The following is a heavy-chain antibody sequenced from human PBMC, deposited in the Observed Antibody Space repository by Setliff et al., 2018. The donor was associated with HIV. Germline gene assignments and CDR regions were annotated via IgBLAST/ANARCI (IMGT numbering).Heavy chain of an antibody. CDR3: ARRVLTSSDYFDY. Sequence: SGPTLVNPTETLTLTCTVSGFSLSNARMGVSWIRQPPGKALEWLARIDWDDDTHYNASLKTRLTVSKDTSKNQVVLSLANMDPVDTATYYCARRVLTSSDYFDYWGQGALVTVSS. CDR2: IDWDDDT. CDR1: GFSLSNARMG. J-gene: IGHJ4*02. D-gene: IGHD2-2*01. V-gene: IGHV2-70*12.